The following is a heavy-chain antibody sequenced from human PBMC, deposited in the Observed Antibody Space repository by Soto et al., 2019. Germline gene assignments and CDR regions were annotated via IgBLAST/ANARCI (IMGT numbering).Heavy chain of an antibody. CDR1: GGSISSGGYY. J-gene: IGHJ4*02. V-gene: IGHV4-31*03. Sequence: SETLSLTCTVSGGSISSGGYYWSWIRQHPGKGLEWIGYIYYSGSTYYNPSLKSRVTISVDTSKNQFSLKLSSVTAADTAVYYCALTYSSSSGFDYWGQGTLVTVSS. D-gene: IGHD6-6*01. CDR2: IYYSGST. CDR3: ALTYSSSSGFDY.